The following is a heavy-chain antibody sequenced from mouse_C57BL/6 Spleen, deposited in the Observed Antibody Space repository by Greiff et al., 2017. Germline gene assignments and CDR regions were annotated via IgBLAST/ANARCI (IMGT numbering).Heavy chain of an antibody. CDR1: GYTFTEYT. D-gene: IGHD2-1*01. CDR2: IYPGSGST. J-gene: IGHJ3*01. V-gene: IGHV1-55*01. Sequence: QVQLKESGAELVKPGASVKLSCKASGYTFTEYTIHWVKQRPGQGLEWIGDIYPGSGSTNYNEKFKSKATLTVDTSSSTAYMQLSSLTSEDSAVYYCAREEVLLTRFAYWGQGTLVTDSA. CDR3: AREEVLLTRFAY.